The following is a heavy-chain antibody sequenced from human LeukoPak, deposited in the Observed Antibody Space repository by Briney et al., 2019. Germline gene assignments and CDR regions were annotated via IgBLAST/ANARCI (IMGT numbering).Heavy chain of an antibody. CDR1: GGSISSYY. CDR2: IYYRGST. V-gene: IGHV4-59*08. CDR3: ARHQALAAREDYYYYGMDV. J-gene: IGHJ6*02. D-gene: IGHD2-15*01. Sequence: SETLSLTCSVSGGSISSYYWSWIRQPPGKGLEWIGYIYYRGSTNYNPSLKSRVTISVDTSKNQFSLKLSSVTAADTAVYYCARHQALAAREDYYYYGMDVWGQGTTVTVSS.